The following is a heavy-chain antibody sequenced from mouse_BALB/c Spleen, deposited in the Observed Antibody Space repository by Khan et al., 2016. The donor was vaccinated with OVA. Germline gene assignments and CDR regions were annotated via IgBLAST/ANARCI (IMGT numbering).Heavy chain of an antibody. CDR2: INTETGEP. CDR3: FKGHFDY. J-gene: IGHJ2*01. D-gene: IGHD1-3*01. Sequence: QIQLVQSGPELKKPGETVKISCKASGYTFTDSSIHWVKQAPGKGLEWMVWINTETGEPTYADDFKGRFAFSLETSASTAYLQINNLKNEDTAKYFCFKGHFDYWGQGTTLTVSS. V-gene: IGHV9-2-1*01. CDR1: GYTFTDSS.